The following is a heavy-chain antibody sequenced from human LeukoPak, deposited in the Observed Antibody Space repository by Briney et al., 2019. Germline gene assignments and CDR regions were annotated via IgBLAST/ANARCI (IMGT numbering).Heavy chain of an antibody. CDR3: ARNLPGYTSTRGWFDP. V-gene: IGHV4-34*01. CDR1: GGSFSGYY. Sequence: SETLSLTCAVYGGSFSGYYWSWIRQPPGKGLEWIGEINHSGSTNYNPSLKSRVTMSVDTSKNQFSLKLSSVTAADTAVYYCARNLPGYTSTRGWFDPWGQGTLVTVSS. CDR2: INHSGST. J-gene: IGHJ5*02. D-gene: IGHD6-19*01.